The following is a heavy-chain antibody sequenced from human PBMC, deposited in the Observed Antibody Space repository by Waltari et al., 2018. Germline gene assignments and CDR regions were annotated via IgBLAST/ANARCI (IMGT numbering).Heavy chain of an antibody. CDR3: ARVGSYSSSWYSWGFDY. Sequence: QVQLQESGPGLVKPSGTLSLTCAVSGGSISSSNWWSWVRQPPGKGLEWIGEIYHSGSTNYNPSLKSRVTISVDKSKNQFSLKLSSVTAADTAVYYCARVGSYSSSWYSWGFDYWGQGTLVTVSS. CDR1: GGSISSSNW. V-gene: IGHV4-4*02. D-gene: IGHD6-13*01. J-gene: IGHJ4*02. CDR2: IYHSGST.